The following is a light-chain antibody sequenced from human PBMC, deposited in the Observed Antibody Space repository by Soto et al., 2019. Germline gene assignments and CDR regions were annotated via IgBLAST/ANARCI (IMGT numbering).Light chain of an antibody. CDR1: QGISSY. Sequence: IQLTQSPSSLSASIGDRVTITCRASQGISSYLAWYQQKPGKAPKLLIYAASTLQSGVPSRFSGSGSGTDCTLTISSLQPEDFATDYCQQLNIDSYPITFGQGTRLEIK. CDR2: AAS. J-gene: IGKJ5*01. CDR3: QQLNIDSYPIT. V-gene: IGKV1-9*01.